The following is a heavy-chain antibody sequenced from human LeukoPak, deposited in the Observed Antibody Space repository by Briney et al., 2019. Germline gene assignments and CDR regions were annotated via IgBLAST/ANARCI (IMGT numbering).Heavy chain of an antibody. V-gene: IGHV3-48*03. CDR1: GFTFSSYE. J-gene: IGHJ6*03. CDR3: ARDPVSSSYQGYYYYYMDV. D-gene: IGHD6-6*01. CDR2: ISSSGSTI. Sequence: GGSLRLSCAASGFTFSSYEMNWVRQAPGKGLEWVSYISSSGSTIYYADSVKGRFTISRDNSKNTLYLQMNSLRAEDTAVYYCARDPVSSSYQGYYYYYMDVWGKGTTVTVSS.